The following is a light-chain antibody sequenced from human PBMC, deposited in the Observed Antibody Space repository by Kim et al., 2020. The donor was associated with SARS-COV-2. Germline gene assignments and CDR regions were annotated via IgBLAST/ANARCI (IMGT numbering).Light chain of an antibody. CDR1: SNNVGNLG. CDR2: RNN. CDR3: SAWDSSLSVWV. J-gene: IGLJ3*02. V-gene: IGLV10-54*01. Sequence: QAGLTQPPSVSKDLRQTATLTCTGNSNNVGNLGAAWLQQHQGHPPKLLSYRNNNRPSGISERLSASRSGNTASLTITGLQPEDEADYYCSAWDSSLSVWVFGGGTQLTVL.